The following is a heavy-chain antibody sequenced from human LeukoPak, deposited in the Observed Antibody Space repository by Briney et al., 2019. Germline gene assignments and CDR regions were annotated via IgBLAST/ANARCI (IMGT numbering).Heavy chain of an antibody. CDR3: ARDLLWLRLDDAFDI. CDR2: ISAYNGNT. J-gene: IGHJ3*02. Sequence: ASVKVSCKASGYTFTSYGISWVRQAPGQGLEWMGWISAYNGNTNHAQKLQGRVTMTTDTSTSTAYMELRSLRSDDTAVYYCARDLLWLRLDDAFDIWGQGTMVTVSS. D-gene: IGHD5-12*01. V-gene: IGHV1-18*01. CDR1: GYTFTSYG.